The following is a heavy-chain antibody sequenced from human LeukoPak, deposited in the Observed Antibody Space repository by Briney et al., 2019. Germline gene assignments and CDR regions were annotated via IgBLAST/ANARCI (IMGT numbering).Heavy chain of an antibody. D-gene: IGHD1-26*01. CDR1: GGSISSYY. V-gene: IGHV4-59*01. CDR3: ARVGGYGGTGAI. CDR2: IYNSGTT. J-gene: IGHJ3*02. Sequence: SETLSLTCTISGGSISSYYWTWIRQPPGKGLEWIGYIYNSGTTNYNPSLNSRVTISVDTSKNQFSLKLTSVTAADTAVYYCARVGGYGGTGAIWGQGTMVTVSS.